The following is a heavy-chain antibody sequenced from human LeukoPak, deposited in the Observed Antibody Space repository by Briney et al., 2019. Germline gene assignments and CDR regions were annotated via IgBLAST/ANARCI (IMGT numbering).Heavy chain of an antibody. J-gene: IGHJ4*02. D-gene: IGHD2-21*02. CDR3: ALDPEHIVVVTAIPSNSPEYYFDY. V-gene: IGHV1-69*04. CDR2: IIPILGIA. CDR1: GGTFSSYA. Sequence: GSSVKVSCKASGGTFSSYAISWVRQAPGQGLEWMGRIIPILGIANYAQKFQGRVTITADKSTSTAYMELSSLRSEDTAVYYCALDPEHIVVVTAIPSNSPEYYFDYWGQGTLVTVSS.